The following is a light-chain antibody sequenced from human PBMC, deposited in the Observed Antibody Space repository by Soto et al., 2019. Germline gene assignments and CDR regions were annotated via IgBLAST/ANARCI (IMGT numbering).Light chain of an antibody. V-gene: IGLV2-8*01. CDR1: SSDVGGCKF. Sequence: QSVLTQPPSASGSPGQSVTISCTGTSSDVGGCKFVSWYQQYPGKAPKLIIYEVSKRPSGVPDRFSGFKSGNTASLTVSGLRAEDDADYYCSSCAGSNNPYVFGTGTKVTVL. CDR3: SSCAGSNNPYV. J-gene: IGLJ1*01. CDR2: EVS.